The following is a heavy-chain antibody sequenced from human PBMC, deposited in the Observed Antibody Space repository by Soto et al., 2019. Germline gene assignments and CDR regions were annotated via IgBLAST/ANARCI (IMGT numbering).Heavy chain of an antibody. CDR3: ARGGQDFWSGPFVY. D-gene: IGHD3-3*01. CDR2: IDNSGST. V-gene: IGHV4-4*07. J-gene: IGHJ4*02. Sequence: SETLSLTCTVSGGSISNYFCNWIRQPAGKGLEWIGRIDNSGSTNYNPSLKSRITMSADTSRNQFSLKLNSVTAADTAVYYCARGGQDFWSGPFVYWGQGALVTVSS. CDR1: GGSISNYF.